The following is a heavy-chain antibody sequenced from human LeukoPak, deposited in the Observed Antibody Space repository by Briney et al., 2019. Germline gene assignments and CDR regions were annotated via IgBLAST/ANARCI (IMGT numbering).Heavy chain of an antibody. CDR1: GYTFTGYY. Sequence: TSVTLSCKASGYTFTGYYMHWVRQAPGQGLEWMGWINPNSGGTNYAQSDQGRVTTARDTSISTAYMELSRLRSDDTAVYYCASPKGAYDSSGYDSPFDYWGQGTLVTVSS. CDR2: INPNSGGT. V-gene: IGHV1-2*02. CDR3: ASPKGAYDSSGYDSPFDY. J-gene: IGHJ4*02. D-gene: IGHD3-22*01.